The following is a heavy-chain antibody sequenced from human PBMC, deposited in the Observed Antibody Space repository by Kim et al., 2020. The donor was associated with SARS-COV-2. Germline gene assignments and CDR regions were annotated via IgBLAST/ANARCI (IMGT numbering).Heavy chain of an antibody. Sequence: GGSLRLSCAASGFTFSSYSMIWVRQAPGKGLEWVSYISSSSSTIYYADSVKGRFTISRDNAKNSLYLQMNSLRDEDTAVYYCAREGDYYGSGSYYYYYGMDVWGQGTTVTVSS. CDR3: AREGDYYGSGSYYYYYGMDV. D-gene: IGHD3-10*01. CDR1: GFTFSSYS. V-gene: IGHV3-48*02. CDR2: ISSSSSTI. J-gene: IGHJ6*02.